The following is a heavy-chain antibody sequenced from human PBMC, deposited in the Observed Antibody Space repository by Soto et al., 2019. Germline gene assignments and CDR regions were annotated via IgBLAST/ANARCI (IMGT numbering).Heavy chain of an antibody. CDR2: IIPIFGTA. J-gene: IGHJ4*02. D-gene: IGHD3-22*01. CDR1: GGTFSSYA. CDR3: ARDLWRVVAPGV. V-gene: IGHV1-69*12. Sequence: QVQLVQSGAEVKKPGSSVKVSCKASGGTFSSYAISWVRQAPGQGLEWMGGIIPIFGTANYAQKFQGRVTITADEFTSTAYMELSSLRSEDTPVYYCARDLWRVVAPGVWGQGTLVTVSS.